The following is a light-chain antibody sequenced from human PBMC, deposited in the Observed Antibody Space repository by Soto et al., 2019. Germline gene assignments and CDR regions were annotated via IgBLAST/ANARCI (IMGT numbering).Light chain of an antibody. V-gene: IGLV4-69*01. J-gene: IGLJ2*01. CDR2: LSSDGSH. CDR3: QTWDTGARVV. CDR1: SGHSSYA. Sequence: QSVLTQSPSASASLGASVKLTCTLSSGHSSYAIAWHQQQPEKGPRYLMKLSSDGSHSKGDGIPDRFSGSSSGAARYLTISRLQSEDEADYYCQTWDTGARVVFGGGTQLTVL.